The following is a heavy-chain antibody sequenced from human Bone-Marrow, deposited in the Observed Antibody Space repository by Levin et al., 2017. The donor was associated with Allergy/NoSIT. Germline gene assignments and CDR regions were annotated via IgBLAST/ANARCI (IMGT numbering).Heavy chain of an antibody. V-gene: IGHV4-59*01. Sequence: PSETLSLTCTVSVGSMSSYYWAWIRQPPGKGLEWIGEIHYSGTTHFHPSLKSRVTISVDTSKNMFSLKLTSVTAADKAVYYVAMSSTNGLCYNYWGQGSLVTVSS. D-gene: IGHD2-8*01. CDR3: AMSSTNGLCYNY. CDR1: VGSMSSYY. CDR2: IHYSGTT. J-gene: IGHJ4*02.